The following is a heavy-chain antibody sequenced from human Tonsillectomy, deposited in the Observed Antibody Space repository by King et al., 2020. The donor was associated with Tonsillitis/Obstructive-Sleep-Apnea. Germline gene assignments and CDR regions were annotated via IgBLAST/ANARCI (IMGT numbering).Heavy chain of an antibody. D-gene: IGHD2-15*01. CDR3: ARDPYSGYCSGGSCYGAFDI. Sequence: VQLVESGGGLVQPGGSLRLSCAASGFTFSSHWMTWVRQAPGKGLEWVANIRHDGSETEYVDVVKGRFTISRDNAKNSLYLQMNSLRAEDTALYYCARDPYSGYCSGGSCYGAFDIWGQGTMVTVSS. CDR1: GFTFSSHW. CDR2: IRHDGSET. V-gene: IGHV3-7*03. J-gene: IGHJ3*02.